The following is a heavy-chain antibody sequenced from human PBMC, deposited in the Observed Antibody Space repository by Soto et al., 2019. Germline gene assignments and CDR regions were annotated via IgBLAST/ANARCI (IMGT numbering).Heavy chain of an antibody. CDR1: GGTFSSYA. D-gene: IGHD1-26*01. CDR2: IIPIFGTA. J-gene: IGHJ4*02. Sequence: ASVKVSCKASGGTFSSYAISWVRQAPGQGLEWMGGIIPIFGTANYAQKFQGRVTITADKSTSTAYMELSSLRSEDTAVYYCARDQSGSYIFDYWGQGTLVTVSS. CDR3: ARDQSGSYIFDY. V-gene: IGHV1-69*06.